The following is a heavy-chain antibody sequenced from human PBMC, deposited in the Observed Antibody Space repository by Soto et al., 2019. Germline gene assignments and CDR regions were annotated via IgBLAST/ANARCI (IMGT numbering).Heavy chain of an antibody. V-gene: IGHV3-33*01. Sequence: QVQLVESGGGVVQPGRSLRLSCAASGFTFSSYGMHWVRQAPGKGLEWVAVIWSDGSNKYYADSVKGRFTISRDNSKNTLYLQMNSLRAEDTAVYYCARDPTFRYCSSTSCYPYYFDYWGQGTLVTVSS. D-gene: IGHD2-2*01. CDR2: IWSDGSNK. CDR3: ARDPTFRYCSSTSCYPYYFDY. CDR1: GFTFSSYG. J-gene: IGHJ4*02.